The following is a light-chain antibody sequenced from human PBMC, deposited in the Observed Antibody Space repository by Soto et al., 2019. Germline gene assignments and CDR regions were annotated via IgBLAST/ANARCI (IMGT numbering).Light chain of an antibody. V-gene: IGKV3-11*01. CDR3: QQRSNWYT. CDR1: QSVGSY. J-gene: IGKJ2*01. CDR2: ASS. Sequence: EIVLTQSPDTLSLSPGERATLSCRASQSVGSYLAWYQQKPGQAPRLLIYASSNGATGIPARFSGSGSGIDFTLPISSLEPEDFAVYYCQQRSNWYTFGQGTKLELK.